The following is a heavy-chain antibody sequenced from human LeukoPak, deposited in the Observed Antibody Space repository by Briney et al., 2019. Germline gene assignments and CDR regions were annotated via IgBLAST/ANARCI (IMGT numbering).Heavy chain of an antibody. CDR1: GGSITSGDYY. CDR3: ARVVYYYYYMDV. Sequence: PSETLSLTCTVSGGSITSGDYYWSWIPQPPGKGLEWIGYIYYSGSTYYNPSLKSRVTISVDTSKNQFSLKLSSVTAADTAVYYCARVVYYYYYMDVWGKGTTVTVSS. J-gene: IGHJ6*03. V-gene: IGHV4-30-4*08. CDR2: IYYSGST.